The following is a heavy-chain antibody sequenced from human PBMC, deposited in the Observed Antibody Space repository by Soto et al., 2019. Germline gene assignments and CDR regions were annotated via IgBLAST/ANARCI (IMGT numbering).Heavy chain of an antibody. D-gene: IGHD2-2*01. CDR2: INTANGNT. CDR1: GYTFISYE. V-gene: IGHV1-3*04. CDR3: ARETPESADDY. Sequence: QVQLVQSGAEVKKPGASVKVSCKASGYTFISYEIQWVRQAPGQRLEWVGWINTANGNTAYAENFLGRATLTSDTAASTVYMELRSLTSEDTAVYYCARETPESADDYWGQGTLVTVSS. J-gene: IGHJ4*02.